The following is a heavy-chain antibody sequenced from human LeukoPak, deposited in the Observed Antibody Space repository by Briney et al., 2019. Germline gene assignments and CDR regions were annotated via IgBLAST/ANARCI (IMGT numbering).Heavy chain of an antibody. Sequence: RAGGSLRLSCAASGFTFSSYAMSWVRQAPGKGLEWVSAISGSGGSTYYADSVKGRFTISRDNSKNTLYLQMNSLRAEDTAVYYCAKLLVVVAATSDYWGQGTLVTVSS. CDR1: GFTFSSYA. V-gene: IGHV3-23*01. J-gene: IGHJ4*02. CDR3: AKLLVVVAATSDY. D-gene: IGHD2-15*01. CDR2: ISGSGGST.